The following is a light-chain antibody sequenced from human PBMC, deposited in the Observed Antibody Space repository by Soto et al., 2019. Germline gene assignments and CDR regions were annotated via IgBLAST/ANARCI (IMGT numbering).Light chain of an antibody. CDR3: SSYAASSTPPYV. V-gene: IGLV2-14*01. J-gene: IGLJ1*01. CDR2: DVN. CDR1: SSDVGGSNY. Sequence: QSVLTQPASVSGSPGQSITISCTGTSSDVGGSNYVSWYQQHPGKAPKLRIYDVNNRPSGVSNRFSGSKSGNTASLTISGLQAEDEADYYCSSYAASSTPPYVFGTRTKLTVL.